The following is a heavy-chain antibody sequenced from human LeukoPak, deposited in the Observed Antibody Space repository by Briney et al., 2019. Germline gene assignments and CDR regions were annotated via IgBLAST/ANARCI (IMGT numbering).Heavy chain of an antibody. CDR1: GFTFSSYA. Sequence: PGRSLRLSCAASGFTFSSYAMHWVRQAPGKGLEYGSAISSNGGSTYYANSVKGRFTISRDNSKNTLYLQMGSLRAEDMAVYYCARDHVFWSGYFYYMDVWGKGTTVTVSS. D-gene: IGHD3-3*01. CDR2: ISSNGGST. J-gene: IGHJ6*03. V-gene: IGHV3-64*01. CDR3: ARDHVFWSGYFYYMDV.